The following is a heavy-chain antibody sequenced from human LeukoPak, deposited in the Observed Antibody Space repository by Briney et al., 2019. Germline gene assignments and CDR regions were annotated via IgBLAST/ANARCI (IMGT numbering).Heavy chain of an antibody. V-gene: IGHV3-30*03. D-gene: IGHD3-22*01. Sequence: GGSLRLSCAASGFTFSSYGMHWVRQAPGKGLEWVAVISYDGSNKYYADSVKGRFTISRDNSKNTLYLQMNSLRAEDTAVYYCARGPYYYDSSGHDYWGQGTLVTVSS. CDR3: ARGPYYYDSSGHDY. CDR2: ISYDGSNK. CDR1: GFTFSSYG. J-gene: IGHJ4*02.